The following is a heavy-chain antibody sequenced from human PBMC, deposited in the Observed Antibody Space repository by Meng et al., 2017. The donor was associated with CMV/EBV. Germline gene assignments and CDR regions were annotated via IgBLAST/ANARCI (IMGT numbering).Heavy chain of an antibody. D-gene: IGHD3-22*01. CDR3: ARGGGMIVVVYYFDY. CDR1: GFTFSSYA. V-gene: IGHV3-30*04. J-gene: IGHJ4*02. CDR2: ISYDGGNK. Sequence: GGSLRLSCAASGFTFSSYAMHWVRQAPGKGLEWVAVISYDGGNKYYADSVKGRFTISRDNSKNTLYLQMNSLRAEDTAVYYCARGGGMIVVVYYFDYWGQGTLVTVSS.